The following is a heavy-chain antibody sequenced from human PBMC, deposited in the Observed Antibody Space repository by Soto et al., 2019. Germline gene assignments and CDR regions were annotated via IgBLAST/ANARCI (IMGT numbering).Heavy chain of an antibody. J-gene: IGHJ6*03. CDR1: GYSFTSYW. D-gene: IGHD7-27*01. CDR2: IYPGDSDT. CDR3: ARQGLGIEYYYYYMDV. V-gene: IGHV5-51*01. Sequence: GESLKISCKGSGYSFTSYWIGWVRQMPGKGLEWMGIIYPGDSDTRYSPSFQGQATISADKSISTAYLQWSSLKASDTAMYYCARQGLGIEYYYYYMDVWGKGTTVTVSS.